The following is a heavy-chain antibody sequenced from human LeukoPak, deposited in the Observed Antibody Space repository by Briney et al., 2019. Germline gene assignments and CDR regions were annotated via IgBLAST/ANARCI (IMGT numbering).Heavy chain of an antibody. V-gene: IGHV3-48*04. CDR2: ISSSSSTI. J-gene: IGHJ4*02. CDR1: GFTFSSYS. D-gene: IGHD3-10*01. CDR3: ARAQVTDYYYGSEPVDY. Sequence: GGSLRLSCAASGFTFSSYSMNWVRQAPGKGLEWVSYISSSSSTIYYADSVKGRFTISRDNAKNSLYLQMNSLRAEDTAVYYCARAQVTDYYYGSEPVDYWGQGTLVTVSS.